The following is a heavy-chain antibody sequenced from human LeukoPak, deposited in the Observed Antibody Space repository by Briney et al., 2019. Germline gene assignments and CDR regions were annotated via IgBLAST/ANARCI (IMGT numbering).Heavy chain of an antibody. CDR3: ATRRRWELVWGYHFDY. V-gene: IGHV4-59*08. Sequence: PSETLSLTCTVSGGSISSYYWSWIRQPPGKGLEWIGYIYYSGSTNYNPSLKSRVTISVDTSKNQFSLKLSSVTAADTAVYYCATRRRWELVWGYHFDYWGQGTLVTVSS. CDR2: IYYSGST. D-gene: IGHD1-26*01. J-gene: IGHJ4*02. CDR1: GGSISSYY.